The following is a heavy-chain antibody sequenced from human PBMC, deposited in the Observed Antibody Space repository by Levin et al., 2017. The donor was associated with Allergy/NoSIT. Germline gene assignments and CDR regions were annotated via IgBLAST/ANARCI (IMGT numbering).Heavy chain of an antibody. CDR1: GGSIGGNNYY. CDR3: ARRFVPSSNWDFDY. Sequence: SETLSLTCTVSGGSIGGNNYYWGWIRQPPGKGLEWIASIYSAGTTYYNPSVKNRVTISVDPSKNQFSLKLSSVTAADTAVYYCARRFVPSSNWDFDYWGQGTLLTVSS. D-gene: IGHD4-11*01. J-gene: IGHJ4*02. CDR2: IYSAGTT. V-gene: IGHV4-39*01.